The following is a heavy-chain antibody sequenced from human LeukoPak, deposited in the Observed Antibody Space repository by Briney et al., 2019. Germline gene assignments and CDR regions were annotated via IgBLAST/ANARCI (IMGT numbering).Heavy chain of an antibody. CDR2: MYHSGST. CDR1: GGSISSSSYY. Sequence: PSETLSLTCTVSGGSISSSSYYWGWIRQPPGKGLEWIGSMYHSGSTYYNPSLKSRVTISVDTSKRQFSLKLSSVTAADTAVYYCARHFDPNYGGYSAFDYWGQGTLVTVSS. CDR3: ARHFDPNYGGYSAFDY. J-gene: IGHJ4*02. V-gene: IGHV4-39*01. D-gene: IGHD4-23*01.